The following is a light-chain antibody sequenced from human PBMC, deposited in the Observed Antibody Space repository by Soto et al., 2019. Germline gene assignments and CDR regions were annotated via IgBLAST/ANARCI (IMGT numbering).Light chain of an antibody. CDR1: QSISTY. J-gene: IGKJ4*01. CDR3: QQSFITPPLT. CDR2: GAS. Sequence: DIQMTQSPSSLSASIGDIITITCRASQSISTYLNWYQQKPGKAPKLLIYGASTLQNGVPSRFSGSGSETDYTLTISGLQPEDFATYFCQQSFITPPLTFGGGTKVEMK. V-gene: IGKV1-39*01.